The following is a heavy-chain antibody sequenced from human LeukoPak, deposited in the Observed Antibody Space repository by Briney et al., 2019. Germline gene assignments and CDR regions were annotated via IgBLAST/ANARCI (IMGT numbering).Heavy chain of an antibody. CDR2: IIPIFGTA. CDR1: GGTFSSYA. V-gene: IGHV1-69*01. CDR3: ARGAYFDWSRLDY. Sequence: SVKVSCKASGGTFSSYAISWVRRAPGQGLEWMGGIIPIFGTANYAQKFQGRVTITADESTSTAYMGLSSLRSEDTAVYYCARGAYFDWSRLDYWGQGTLVTVSS. J-gene: IGHJ4*02. D-gene: IGHD3-9*01.